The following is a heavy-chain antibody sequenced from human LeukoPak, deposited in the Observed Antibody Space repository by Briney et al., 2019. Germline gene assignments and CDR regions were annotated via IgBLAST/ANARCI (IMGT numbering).Heavy chain of an antibody. J-gene: IGHJ3*02. CDR3: ARVRDPLGYCSSTSCYRGAFDI. CDR1: GYTFTGYY. Sequence: GASVKVSCKASGYTFTGYYMHWVRQAPGQGLEWMGWINPNSGGTNYAQKFQGWVTMTRDTSISTAYMELSRLRSDDTAVYYCARVRDPLGYCSSTSCYRGAFDIWGQGTMVTVSS. D-gene: IGHD2-2*02. CDR2: INPNSGGT. V-gene: IGHV1-2*04.